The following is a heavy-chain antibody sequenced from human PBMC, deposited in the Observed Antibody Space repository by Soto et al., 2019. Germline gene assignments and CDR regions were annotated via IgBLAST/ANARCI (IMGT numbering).Heavy chain of an antibody. Sequence: GESLKISCKGSGYSFTSYWISWVRQMPGKGLEWMGRIDPSDSYTNYSPSFQGHVTISADKSISTAYLQWSSLKASDTAMYYCVISAPAGSDVFDSWGKGTMVPVSS. CDR3: VISAPAGSDVFDS. CDR2: IDPSDSYT. J-gene: IGHJ3*02. V-gene: IGHV5-10-1*01. D-gene: IGHD2-2*01. CDR1: GYSFTSYW.